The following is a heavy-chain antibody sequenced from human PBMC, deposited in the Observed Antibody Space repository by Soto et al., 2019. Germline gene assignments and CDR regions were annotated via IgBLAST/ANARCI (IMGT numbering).Heavy chain of an antibody. D-gene: IGHD2-8*01. CDR3: ARLGAGGYCTNGVCYKGDYYYGMDV. CDR1: GGSISSGGYS. CDR2: IYHSGST. V-gene: IGHV4-30-2*01. J-gene: IGHJ6*02. Sequence: PSETLSLTCAVSGGSISSGGYSWSWIRQPPGKGLEWIGYIYHSGSTYYNPSLKSRVTISVDRSKNQFSLKLSSVTAADTAVYYCARLGAGGYCTNGVCYKGDYYYGMDVWGQGTTVTVSS.